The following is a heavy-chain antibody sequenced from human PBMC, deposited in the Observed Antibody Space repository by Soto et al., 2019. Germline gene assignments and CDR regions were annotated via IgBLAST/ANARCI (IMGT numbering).Heavy chain of an antibody. Sequence: PGGSLRLSCAASGFTFSSYDMHWVRQATGKGLEWVSAIGTAGDTYYPGSVKGRFTISRENAKNSLYLQMNSLRAGDTAVYYCARSRDPDLYYDILTGYYGSYYYYGMDVWGQGTMVTVSS. D-gene: IGHD3-9*01. CDR3: ARSRDPDLYYDILTGYYGSYYYYGMDV. J-gene: IGHJ6*02. CDR2: IGTAGDT. V-gene: IGHV3-13*01. CDR1: GFTFSSYD.